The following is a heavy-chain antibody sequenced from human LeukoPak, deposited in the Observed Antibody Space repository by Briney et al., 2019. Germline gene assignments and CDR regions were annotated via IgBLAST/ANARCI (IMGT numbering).Heavy chain of an antibody. CDR1: GYTFTGYY. CDR3: ARDIVVAAAGILDY. D-gene: IGHD6-13*01. V-gene: IGHV1-2*02. CDR2: INPNSGGT. Sequence: ASVKVSCKASGYTFTGYYMHWVRQAPGQGLEWMGWINPNSGGTNYAQKFQGRVTMTRDTSTSTAYMELSRLRSDDTAVYYCARDIVVAAAGILDYWGQGTLVTVSS. J-gene: IGHJ4*02.